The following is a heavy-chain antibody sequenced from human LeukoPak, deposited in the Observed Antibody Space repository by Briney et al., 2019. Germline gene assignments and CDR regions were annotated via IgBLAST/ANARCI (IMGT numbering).Heavy chain of an antibody. D-gene: IGHD3-3*01. Sequence: PTGGSLRLSCAASGFTFSSFAMHWVRQAPGKGLEWVAVISYDESDKYYADSVKGRFTISRDNSKDTLYLQMNSLRAEDTAVYYCARDPRAFTIFGVAADYWGQGTLVTVSS. J-gene: IGHJ4*02. V-gene: IGHV3-30*04. CDR2: ISYDESDK. CDR3: ARDPRAFTIFGVAADY. CDR1: GFTFSSFA.